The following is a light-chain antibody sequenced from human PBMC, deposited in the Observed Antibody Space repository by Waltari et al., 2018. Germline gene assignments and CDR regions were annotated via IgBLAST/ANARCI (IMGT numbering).Light chain of an antibody. CDR3: AVWDDKLSAWV. CDR2: WGD. Sequence: QSVVTQPPSASATPGQRVTMSCSGGSSNLGKNNVVWYQQLPGTAPRLLLYWGDKRPSGVPDRFSGSKSGTSASLAVSGLRSEDEGDYYCAVWDDKLSAWVFGAGTKLTVL. J-gene: IGLJ3*02. CDR1: SSNLGKNN. V-gene: IGLV1-47*01.